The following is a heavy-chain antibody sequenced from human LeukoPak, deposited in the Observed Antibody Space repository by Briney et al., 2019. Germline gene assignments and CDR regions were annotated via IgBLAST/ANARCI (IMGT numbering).Heavy chain of an antibody. CDR2: IYSGGST. J-gene: IGHJ3*02. V-gene: IGHV3-53*04. D-gene: IGHD3-22*01. CDR1: GFTVSSNY. Sequence: PGGSLRLSCAASGFTVSSNYMSWVRQAPGKGLEWVSVIYSGGSTYYADSVKGRFTISRHNSKNTLYLQMNSLRAEDTAVYYCVFDSSGYYYFAFDIWGQGTMVTVSS. CDR3: VFDSSGYYYFAFDI.